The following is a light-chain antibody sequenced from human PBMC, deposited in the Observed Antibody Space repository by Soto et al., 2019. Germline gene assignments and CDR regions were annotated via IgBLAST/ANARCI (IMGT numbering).Light chain of an antibody. Sequence: QSALTQPPSASGSPGQSVAISCTGTSSDVGGYNYVSWYQQHPGKAPKLMIYAVSGRPSGVPDRFSGSKSGNTASLTISGLQADDEADYYCCSYAGYYTLVFGGGTKVTVL. CDR3: CSYAGYYTLV. J-gene: IGLJ2*01. V-gene: IGLV2-11*01. CDR1: SSDVGGYNY. CDR2: AVS.